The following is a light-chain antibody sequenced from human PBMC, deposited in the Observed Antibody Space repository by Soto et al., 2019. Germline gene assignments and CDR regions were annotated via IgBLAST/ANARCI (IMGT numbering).Light chain of an antibody. Sequence: DIQMTQSPSSLSASVGDRVTITCRASQDISNYLNWYQQKPGKAPKLLIYDASNLETGVPSRFSGSGSGTDFTLTISSLQPEDIATYYCQQYDNPPLTFGRGTKVEIK. J-gene: IGKJ4*01. CDR1: QDISNY. V-gene: IGKV1-33*01. CDR2: DAS. CDR3: QQYDNPPLT.